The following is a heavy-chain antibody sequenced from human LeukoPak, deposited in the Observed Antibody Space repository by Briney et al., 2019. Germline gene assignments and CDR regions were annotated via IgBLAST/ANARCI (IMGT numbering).Heavy chain of an antibody. J-gene: IGHJ4*02. Sequence: QPGGSLRLSCAASGFTVSSNYMSWVRQAPGRGLEWVSVFYSGDNTYYADSVKGRFTISRDSSKNTLSLQMNSLRVEDTAVYFCARGFTLEYWGQGTLVTVSS. CDR2: FYSGDNT. CDR3: ARGFTLEY. D-gene: IGHD1-1*01. V-gene: IGHV3-66*01. CDR1: GFTVSSNY.